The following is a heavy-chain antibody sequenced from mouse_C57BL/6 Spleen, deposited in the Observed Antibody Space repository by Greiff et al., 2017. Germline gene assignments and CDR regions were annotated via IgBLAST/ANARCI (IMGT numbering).Heavy chain of an antibody. Sequence: VQLQQPGAELVKPGASVKLSCKASGYTFTSYWMHWVKQRPGQGLEWIGMIHPNSGSTNYNEKFKGKATLTVDKSSSTAYMQLSSLTSEDSAVYYCAPTVVADYFDYWGQGTTLTVSS. J-gene: IGHJ2*01. D-gene: IGHD1-1*01. CDR2: IHPNSGST. V-gene: IGHV1-64*01. CDR3: APTVVADYFDY. CDR1: GYTFTSYW.